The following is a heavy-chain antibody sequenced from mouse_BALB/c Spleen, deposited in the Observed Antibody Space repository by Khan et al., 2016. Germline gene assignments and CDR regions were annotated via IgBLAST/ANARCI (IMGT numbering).Heavy chain of an antibody. CDR3: ARGNYYGWGYYFDY. CDR2: INPSTGYT. D-gene: IGHD1-2*01. CDR1: GYTFTSYW. V-gene: IGHV1-7*01. J-gene: IGHJ2*01. Sequence: QVQLKESGAELAKPGASVKMSCKASGYTFTSYWMHWVKQRPGQGLEWIGYINPSTGYTEYNQKFKDKATLTADISSSTAYMQLSSLTSEDSAVYYCARGNYYGWGYYFDYWGQGTTLTVSS.